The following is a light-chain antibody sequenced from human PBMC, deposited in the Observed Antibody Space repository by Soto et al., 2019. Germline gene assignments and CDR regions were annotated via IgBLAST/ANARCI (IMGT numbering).Light chain of an antibody. CDR2: GVN. Sequence: QSALTQPASVSGSPGQSITVSCTGSSSDFGDDKYVSWYQQQPGKGPNLLIYGVNSRPSGISNRFSGSKSGNTASLTISWLQAEDEADYYCCSYAHTSRVFGGGTKLTVL. V-gene: IGLV2-14*01. CDR3: CSYAHTSRV. J-gene: IGLJ3*02. CDR1: SSDFGDDKY.